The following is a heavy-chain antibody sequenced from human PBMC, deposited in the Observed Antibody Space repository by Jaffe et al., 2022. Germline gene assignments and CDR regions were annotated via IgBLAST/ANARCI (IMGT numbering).Heavy chain of an antibody. J-gene: IGHJ4*02. CDR3: VADVGSGCYLDF. D-gene: IGHD3-10*01. V-gene: IGHV4-38-2*02. Sequence: QVQLQESGPGLVKPSETLSLTCSVSGYSISSGYYWGWIRQPPGRGLEWIANIHRSETIHYNPSLMSRVTISMDTSKNQFYLKLTSVTAADTAVYYCVADVGSGCYLDFWGQGALVTVSS. CDR2: IHRSETI. CDR1: GYSISSGYY.